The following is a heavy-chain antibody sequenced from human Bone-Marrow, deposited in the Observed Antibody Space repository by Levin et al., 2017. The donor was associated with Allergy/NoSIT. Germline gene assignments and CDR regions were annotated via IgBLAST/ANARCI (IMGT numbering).Heavy chain of an antibody. D-gene: IGHD3-10*01. CDR1: GYTFTSYA. V-gene: IGHV1-69*13. J-gene: IGHJ4*02. Sequence: SVKVSCKASGYTFTSYAISWVRQAPGQGLEWMGGIIPIFGTADYAQKFQGRVTITADESTSTAYMELSSLRSDDTAVFYCARDRLGENYYLTDWGQGTLVTVSS. CDR2: IIPIFGTA. CDR3: ARDRLGENYYLTD.